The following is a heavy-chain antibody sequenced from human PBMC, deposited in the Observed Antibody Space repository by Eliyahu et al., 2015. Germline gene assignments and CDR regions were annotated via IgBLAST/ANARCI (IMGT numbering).Heavy chain of an antibody. CDR1: GFNFGSYE. Sequence: EVQLVESGGGWVQPGGSLRLSCVASGFNFGSYEINWVRQAPGKGLEWVSYISSSGSRIFYADSVKGRFTISRDNAKNSLYLQMNSLRDEDTAVYYCARDPRLGYSSSSAGGWGQGTLVTVSS. CDR2: ISSSGSRI. D-gene: IGHD6-6*01. J-gene: IGHJ4*02. CDR3: ARDPRLGYSSSSAGG. V-gene: IGHV3-48*03.